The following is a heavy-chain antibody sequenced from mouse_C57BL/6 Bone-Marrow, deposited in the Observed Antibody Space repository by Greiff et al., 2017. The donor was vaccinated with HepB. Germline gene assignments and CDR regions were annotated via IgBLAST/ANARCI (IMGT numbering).Heavy chain of an antibody. V-gene: IGHV1-61*01. CDR1: GYTFTSYW. CDR3: ARGRAYYYGSSYAMDY. Sequence: VQLQQSGAELVRPGSSVKLSCKASGYTFTSYWMDWVKQRPGQGLEWIGNIYPSDSETHYNQKFKDKATLTVDKSSSTAYMQLSSLTSEDSAVYYCARGRAYYYGSSYAMDYWGQGTSVTVSS. CDR2: IYPSDSET. J-gene: IGHJ4*01. D-gene: IGHD1-1*01.